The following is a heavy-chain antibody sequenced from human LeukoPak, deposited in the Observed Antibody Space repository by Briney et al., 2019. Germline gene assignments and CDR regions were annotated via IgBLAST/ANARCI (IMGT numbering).Heavy chain of an antibody. CDR3: AKDFSSWGPSGMDV. CDR1: AFTFSNYA. D-gene: IGHD1-26*01. J-gene: IGHJ6*02. V-gene: IGHV3-23*01. CDR2: ISSGGGTT. Sequence: GGSLRLSCAASAFTFSNYAMSWVRQAPGKGLEWVSGISSGGGTTYYADSVEGRFSISRDSSKNTLYLQMNSLRAEDTAVYYCAKDFSSWGPSGMDVWGQGTTVAVSS.